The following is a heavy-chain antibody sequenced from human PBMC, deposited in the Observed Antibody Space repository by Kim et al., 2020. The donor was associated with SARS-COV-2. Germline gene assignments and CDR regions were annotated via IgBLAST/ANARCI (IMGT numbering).Heavy chain of an antibody. CDR3: AREVLQYTYYYYYGMDV. V-gene: IGHV3-21*01. D-gene: IGHD1-1*01. Sequence: VKGRFTISRDNAKNPLYLQMNSLRAEDTAVYYCAREVLQYTYYYYYGMDVWGQGTTVTVSS. J-gene: IGHJ6*02.